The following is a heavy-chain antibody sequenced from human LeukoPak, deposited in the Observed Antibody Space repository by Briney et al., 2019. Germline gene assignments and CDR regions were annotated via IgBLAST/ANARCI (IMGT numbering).Heavy chain of an antibody. V-gene: IGHV4-38-2*01. D-gene: IGHD3-22*01. CDR2: IYHSGST. Sequence: PSETLSLTCAVSGYSISSGYYWGWIRQPPGKGLEWIGSIYHSGSTYYNPSLKSRVTISVDTSKNRFSLKLSSVTAADTAVYYCARYYYDSSGYSTADTDYWGRGTLVTVSS. CDR3: ARYYYDSSGYSTADTDY. CDR1: GYSISSGYY. J-gene: IGHJ4*02.